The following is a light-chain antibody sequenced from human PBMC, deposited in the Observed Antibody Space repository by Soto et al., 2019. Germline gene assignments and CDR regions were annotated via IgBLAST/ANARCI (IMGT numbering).Light chain of an antibody. CDR2: GSS. CDR1: QSVSSN. CDR3: QQYNVWST. Sequence: EIVMTQSPATLSVSPGERATLSCRASQSVSSNLAWYQQKPGQAPRLVIHGSSTRATGIPARFSGSGSGTEFTLTISSLQSEDFAVYYCQQYNVWSTFGQGTKVDIK. V-gene: IGKV3-15*01. J-gene: IGKJ1*01.